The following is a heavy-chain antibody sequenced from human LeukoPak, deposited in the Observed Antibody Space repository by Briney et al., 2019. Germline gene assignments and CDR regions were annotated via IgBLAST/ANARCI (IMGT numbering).Heavy chain of an antibody. J-gene: IGHJ6*02. V-gene: IGHV4-39*01. Sequence: SETLSLTCSVSGGSISSINYYWGWVRQPPGKGLEWIGSIYYGGSTYYNPSLKSRVTISVDTSKNQFSLKLSSVTAADTAVYYCARVRYYYDSSGSYGMDVWGQGTTVTVSS. CDR3: ARVRYYYDSSGSYGMDV. CDR2: IYYGGST. CDR1: GGSISSINYY. D-gene: IGHD3-22*01.